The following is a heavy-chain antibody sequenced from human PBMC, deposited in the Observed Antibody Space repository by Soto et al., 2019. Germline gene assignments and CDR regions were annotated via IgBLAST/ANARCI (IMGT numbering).Heavy chain of an antibody. J-gene: IGHJ4*02. Sequence: SETLSLTCTVSGGSISSSSYYWGWIRQPPGKGLEWIGSIYYSGSTYYNPSLKSRVTISVDTSKNQFSLKLSSVTAADTAVYYCASDSVTFGGPTDYWGQGTLVTVSS. CDR2: IYYSGST. CDR3: ASDSVTFGGPTDY. V-gene: IGHV4-39*01. CDR1: GGSISSSSYY. D-gene: IGHD3-16*01.